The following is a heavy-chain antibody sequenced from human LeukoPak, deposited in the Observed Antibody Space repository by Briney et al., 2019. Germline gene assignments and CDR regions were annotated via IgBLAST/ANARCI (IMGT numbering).Heavy chain of an antibody. J-gene: IGHJ4*02. Sequence: PGGSLRLSCAASGFTFSSYSMSWVRQAPGKGLEWVSPISSSSSYIYYADSVKGRFTISRDNAKNSLYLQMNSLRAEDTAVYYCARDYGDYAVYFDYWGQGTLVTVSS. CDR3: ARDYGDYAVYFDY. CDR2: ISSSSSYI. D-gene: IGHD4-17*01. CDR1: GFTFSSYS. V-gene: IGHV3-21*01.